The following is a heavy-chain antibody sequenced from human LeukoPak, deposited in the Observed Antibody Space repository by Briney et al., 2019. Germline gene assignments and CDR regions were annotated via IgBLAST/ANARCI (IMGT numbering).Heavy chain of an antibody. J-gene: IGHJ1*01. V-gene: IGHV4-59*01. CDR3: ARDDRYSSSSGYFQH. D-gene: IGHD6-6*01. Sequence: KSSETLSLNSTVSGGSISSYYWSWIRQPPGKGLEWIGYIYYSGSTNYNPSLKSRVTISVDTSKNQFSLKLSSVTAADTAVYYCARDDRYSSSSGYFQHWGQGTPVTVSS. CDR2: IYYSGST. CDR1: GGSISSYY.